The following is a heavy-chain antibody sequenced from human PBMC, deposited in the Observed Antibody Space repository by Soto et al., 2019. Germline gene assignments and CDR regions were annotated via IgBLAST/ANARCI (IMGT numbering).Heavy chain of an antibody. CDR3: ARGLRQGAAGGRIFDY. CDR2: IYHSGST. D-gene: IGHD6-13*01. V-gene: IGHV4-30-2*01. Sequence: SETLSLTSAVSGGCISSGGYSWSWIRQPPGKGLEWIGYIYHSGSTYYNPSLKSRVTISVDRSKNQFSLKLSSVTAADTAVYYCARGLRQGAAGGRIFDYWGQGTLVTVSS. CDR1: GGCISSGGYS. J-gene: IGHJ4*02.